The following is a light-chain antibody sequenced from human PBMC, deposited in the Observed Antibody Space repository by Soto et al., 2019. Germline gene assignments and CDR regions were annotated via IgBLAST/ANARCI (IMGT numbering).Light chain of an antibody. Sequence: SVLTQPPSASGTPGQRVTISCSGSTSNIGSNHVYWYQQLPGTAPKLLIYDDDKRPSGIPDRFSGSKSGTSATLGITGFQTGDEADYYCGSWDSSLSAYVFGTGTKVTVL. CDR3: GSWDSSLSAYV. J-gene: IGLJ1*01. V-gene: IGLV1-51*01. CDR2: DDD. CDR1: TSNIGSNH.